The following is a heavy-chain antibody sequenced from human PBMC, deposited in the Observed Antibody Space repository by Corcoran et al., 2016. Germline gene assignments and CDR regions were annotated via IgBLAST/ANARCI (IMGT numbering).Heavy chain of an antibody. Sequence: QVQLVESGGGVVQPGRSLRLSCAASGFSFSNYGMHWVRQAPGRGLEWVAVIWHDGSNQYYADSVKGRFTISRDNTKNTVYLQMNSLRVEDTAVYHCGRVGHSSGWSCWDYWGQGTLVTVSS. CDR3: GRVGHSSGWSCWDY. J-gene: IGHJ4*02. CDR1: GFSFSNYG. D-gene: IGHD6-19*01. V-gene: IGHV3-33*01. CDR2: IWHDGSNQ.